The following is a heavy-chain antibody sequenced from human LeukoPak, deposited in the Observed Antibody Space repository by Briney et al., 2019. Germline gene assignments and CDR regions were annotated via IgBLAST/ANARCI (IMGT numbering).Heavy chain of an antibody. CDR3: ARDGDYGDYGPPHDY. D-gene: IGHD4-17*01. CDR2: ISSSSSYI. CDR1: GFTFSSYS. J-gene: IGHJ4*02. V-gene: IGHV3-21*01. Sequence: GVSLRLSCAASGFTFSSYSMNWVRQAPGKGLEWVSSISSSSSYIYYADSVKGRFTISRDNAKNSLYLQMNSLRAEDTAVYYCARDGDYGDYGPPHDYWGQGTLVTVSS.